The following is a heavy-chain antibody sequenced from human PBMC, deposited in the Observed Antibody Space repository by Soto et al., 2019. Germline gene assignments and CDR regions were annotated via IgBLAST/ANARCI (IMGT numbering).Heavy chain of an antibody. CDR2: IYYSGST. Sequence: QVQLQESGPGLVKPSQTLSLTCTVSGGSISSGGYYWSWIRQHPGKGLEWIGYIYYSGSTYYTPSLKSRVTISVDPSKNQCSLKLSSVTAADTAVYYCARAKYYYGSGSYRNNWFDPWGQGTLVTVSS. CDR1: GGSISSGGYY. V-gene: IGHV4-31*03. J-gene: IGHJ5*02. CDR3: ARAKYYYGSGSYRNNWFDP. D-gene: IGHD3-10*01.